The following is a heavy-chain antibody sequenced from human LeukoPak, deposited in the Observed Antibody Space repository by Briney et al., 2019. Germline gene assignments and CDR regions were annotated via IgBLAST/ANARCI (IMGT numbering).Heavy chain of an antibody. CDR1: GYTFTSYG. CDR2: ISAYNGNT. J-gene: IGHJ4*02. V-gene: IGHV1-18*01. CDR3: ARGYDSGSFWGLFDY. Sequence: ASVKVSCKASGYTFTSYGISWVRQAPGQGLEWMGWISAYNGNTNYAQKLQGRVTMTTDTSTSTAYMELRSLRSDDTAVYYCARGYDSGSFWGLFDYWGQGTLVTVSS. D-gene: IGHD1-26*01.